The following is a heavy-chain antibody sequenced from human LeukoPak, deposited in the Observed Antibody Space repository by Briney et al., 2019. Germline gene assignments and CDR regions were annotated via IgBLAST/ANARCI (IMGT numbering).Heavy chain of an antibody. J-gene: IGHJ6*02. CDR3: ARLDTAGSYYYGMDV. CDR2: IDPGDSYT. V-gene: IGHV5-10-1*01. D-gene: IGHD5-18*01. Sequence: GESLKISCKGSGYSFTSYWISWVRQLPGKGLEWMGRIDPGDSYTNYSPSFQGHVTISADKSISTAYLQWSSLKASDTAMYYCARLDTAGSYYYGMDVWGQGTTVTVSS. CDR1: GYSFTSYW.